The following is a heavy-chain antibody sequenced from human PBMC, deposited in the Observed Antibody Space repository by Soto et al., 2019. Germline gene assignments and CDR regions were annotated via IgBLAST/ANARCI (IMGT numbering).Heavy chain of an antibody. CDR2: IYSGGST. D-gene: IGHD1-26*01. CDR1: GFTVSSNY. CDR3: ARGSGGSCLRWYFDL. V-gene: IGHV3-53*04. J-gene: IGHJ2*01. Sequence: EVQLVESGGGLVQPGGSLRLSCAASGFTVSSNYMSWVRQAPGKGLEWVSVIYSGGSTYYADSVKGRFTISRHNSKNTLYLQMNSLRAEDTAVYYCARGSGGSCLRWYFDLWGRGTLVTVSS.